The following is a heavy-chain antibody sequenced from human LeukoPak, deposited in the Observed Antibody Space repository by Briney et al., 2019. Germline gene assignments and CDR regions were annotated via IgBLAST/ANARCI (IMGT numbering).Heavy chain of an antibody. Sequence: ASAKVSCKASGGAFSSYAISWVRQAPGQGLEWMGRIIPIFGTANYAQKFQGRVTITTDESTSTAYMELSSLRSEDTAVYYCARSSAVAGTANFDYWGREPWSPSPQ. J-gene: IGHJ4*02. CDR3: ARSSAVAGTANFDY. CDR2: IIPIFGTA. CDR1: GGAFSSYA. D-gene: IGHD6-19*01. V-gene: IGHV1-69*05.